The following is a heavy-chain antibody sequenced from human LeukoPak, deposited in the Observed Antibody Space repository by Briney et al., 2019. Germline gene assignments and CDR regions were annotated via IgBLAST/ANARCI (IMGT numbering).Heavy chain of an antibody. CDR1: GYTLSNYG. D-gene: IGHD1-14*01. CDR3: ARDPAGYFDY. CDR2: IIPIFGTA. Sequence: GASVKVSCKASGYTLSNYGISWARQAPGQGLEWMGGIIPIFGTANYAQKFQGRVTITADESTSTAYMELSSLRSEDTAVYYCARDPAGYFDYWGQGTLVTVSS. J-gene: IGHJ4*02. V-gene: IGHV1-69*13.